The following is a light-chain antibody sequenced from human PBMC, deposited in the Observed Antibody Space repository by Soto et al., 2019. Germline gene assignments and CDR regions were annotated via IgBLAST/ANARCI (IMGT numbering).Light chain of an antibody. Sequence: QSVLTQPRSVSGSPGQSVTISCTGTSSDVGGYNYVSWCQQHPGKAPKLMIYDVSKRPSGVPDRFSGSKSGNTASLTISGLQAEDEADYYCCSYAGSYTFYVFGTGTQLTVL. V-gene: IGLV2-11*01. J-gene: IGLJ1*01. CDR2: DVS. CDR3: CSYAGSYTFYV. CDR1: SSDVGGYNY.